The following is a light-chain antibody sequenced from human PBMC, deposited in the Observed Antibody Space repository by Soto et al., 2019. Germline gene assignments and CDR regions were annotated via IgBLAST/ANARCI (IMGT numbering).Light chain of an antibody. CDR3: QQYNKWPRT. V-gene: IGKV3-15*01. J-gene: IGKJ1*01. Sequence: EIVMTQSPATLSVSPGERVTLSCRASQSVSSNLVWYHQKPGQAPRLLIYDASTRATGIPARYSGSGSGAEFNFPISSLQSEDFAVYFCQQYNKWPRTFGQGTKVDI. CDR2: DAS. CDR1: QSVSSN.